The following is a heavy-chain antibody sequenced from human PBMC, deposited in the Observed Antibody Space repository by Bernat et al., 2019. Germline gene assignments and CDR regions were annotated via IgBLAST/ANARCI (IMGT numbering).Heavy chain of an antibody. V-gene: IGHV4-39*01. CDR2: IYYSGST. CDR3: ARLKERWLQLRFFGYWYFDL. Sequence: QLQLQESGPGLVKPSETLSLTCTVSGGSISSSSYYWGWIRQPPGKGLEWIGSIYYSGSTYYNPSLKSRVTISVDTSKNQFSLKRSSVTAADTAVYYCARLKERWLQLRFFGYWYFDLWGRGTLVTVSS. D-gene: IGHD5-24*01. CDR1: GGSISSSSYY. J-gene: IGHJ2*01.